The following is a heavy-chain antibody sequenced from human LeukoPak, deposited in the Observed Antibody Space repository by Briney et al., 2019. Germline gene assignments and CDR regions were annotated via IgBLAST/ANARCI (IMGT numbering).Heavy chain of an antibody. V-gene: IGHV4-34*01. D-gene: IGHD6-13*01. CDR1: GGSFSGYY. J-gene: IGHJ6*02. CDR2: INHSGST. CDR3: ARGRAAAGINYYYGMDV. Sequence: SETLSLTCAVYGGSFSGYYWSWIRQPPGKGLEWIGEINHSGSTNYNPSLKSRVTISVDTSKNQFSLKLSSVTDADTAVYYCARGRAAAGINYYYGMDVWGQGTTVTVSS.